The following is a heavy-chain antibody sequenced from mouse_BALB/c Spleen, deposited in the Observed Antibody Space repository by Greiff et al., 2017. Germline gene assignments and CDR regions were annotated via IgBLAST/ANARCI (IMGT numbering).Heavy chain of an antibody. V-gene: IGHV5-9-4*01. CDR3: ARGYGRYYAMDY. D-gene: IGHD1-1*02. Sequence: DVMLVESGGGLVKPGGSLKLSCAASGFTFSSYAMSWVRQSPEKRLEWVAEISSGGSYTYYPDTVTGRFTIYRDNAKNTLYLEMSSLRSEDTAMYYCARGYGRYYAMDYWGQGTSVTVSS. CDR1: GFTFSSYA. CDR2: ISSGGSYT. J-gene: IGHJ4*01.